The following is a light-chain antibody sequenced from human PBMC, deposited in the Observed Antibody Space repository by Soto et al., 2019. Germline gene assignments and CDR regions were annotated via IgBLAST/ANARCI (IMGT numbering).Light chain of an antibody. CDR1: HSLGGW. V-gene: IGKV1-5*01. CDR2: DAS. CDR3: QQDHTWT. Sequence: DIQLTQSPSTLSASVGDRVIITCRASHSLGGWLAWYQQKPGKAPKLLIYDASFLQSEIPSRLSGGGSRTQFPLSIRSLQSGDFGTYYCQQDHTWTVGQGTKVEVK. J-gene: IGKJ1*01.